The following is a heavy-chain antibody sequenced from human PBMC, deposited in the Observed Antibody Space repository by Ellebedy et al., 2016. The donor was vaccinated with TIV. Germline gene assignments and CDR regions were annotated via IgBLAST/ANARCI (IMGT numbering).Heavy chain of an antibody. CDR2: IYYSGST. Sequence: SETLSLTXTVSGGSISSYYWSWIRQPPGKGLEWIGYIYYSGSTNYNPSLKSRVTISVDTSKNQFSLKLSSVTAADTAVYYCARGADCSSTSCRYYYYYMDVWGKGTTVTVSS. V-gene: IGHV4-59*13. CDR1: GGSISSYY. J-gene: IGHJ6*03. D-gene: IGHD2-2*01. CDR3: ARGADCSSTSCRYYYYYMDV.